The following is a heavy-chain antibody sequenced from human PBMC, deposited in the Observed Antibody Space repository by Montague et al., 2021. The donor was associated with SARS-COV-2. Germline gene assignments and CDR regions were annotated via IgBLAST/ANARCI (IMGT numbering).Heavy chain of an antibody. V-gene: IGHV4-31*01. Sequence: TLSLTCSVSGGSVSSGVYYWSWMRQHQAKDWIGSWYIDYSGSTYYNPSLKSLVAISVDTSKNQFSLKLTSVTAADTAVYYGARAPYYYGSGRGYYGMDVWGQGTTVTVSS. CDR1: GGSVSSGVYY. CDR3: ARAPYYYGSGRGYYGMDV. D-gene: IGHD3-10*01. J-gene: IGHJ6*02. CDR2: IDYSGST.